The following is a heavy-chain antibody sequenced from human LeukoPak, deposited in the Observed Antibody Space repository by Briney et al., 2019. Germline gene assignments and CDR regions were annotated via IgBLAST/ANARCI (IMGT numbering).Heavy chain of an antibody. V-gene: IGHV1-2*02. Sequence: GASVKVSCKASGYTFTSYGISWVRQAPGQGLEWMGWINPNSGGTNYAQKFQGRVTMTRDTSISTAYMELSRLRSDDTAVYYCARIDLGVLVPYYFDYWGQGTLVTVSS. J-gene: IGHJ4*02. D-gene: IGHD4/OR15-4a*01. CDR3: ARIDLGVLVPYYFDY. CDR1: GYTFTSYG. CDR2: INPNSGGT.